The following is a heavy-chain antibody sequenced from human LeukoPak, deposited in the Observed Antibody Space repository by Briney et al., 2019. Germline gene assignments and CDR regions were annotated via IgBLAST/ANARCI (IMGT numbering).Heavy chain of an antibody. J-gene: IGHJ5*02. CDR1: GFTFSSYS. Sequence: GGSLRLSCAASGFTFSSYSMNWVRQAPGKGLEWVSSISSSSSYIYYADSVKGRFTISRDNAKNSLYLQMNSLRAEDTAVYYCAREGCSGGSCYDWFDPWGQGTLVTVSS. D-gene: IGHD2-15*01. V-gene: IGHV3-21*01. CDR2: ISSSSSYI. CDR3: AREGCSGGSCYDWFDP.